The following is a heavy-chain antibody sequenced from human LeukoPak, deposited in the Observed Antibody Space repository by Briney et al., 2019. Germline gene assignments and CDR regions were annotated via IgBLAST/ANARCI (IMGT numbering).Heavy chain of an antibody. J-gene: IGHJ4*02. CDR2: INHSGST. CDR1: GFTFSSYA. CDR3: AVAVAAKFDY. Sequence: PGGSLRLSCAASGFTFSSYAMSWIRQPPGKGLEWIGEINHSGSTNYNPSLKSRVTVSVDTSKNQFSLKLSSVTAADTAVYYCAVAVAAKFDYWGQGTLVTVSS. D-gene: IGHD6-19*01. V-gene: IGHV4-34*08.